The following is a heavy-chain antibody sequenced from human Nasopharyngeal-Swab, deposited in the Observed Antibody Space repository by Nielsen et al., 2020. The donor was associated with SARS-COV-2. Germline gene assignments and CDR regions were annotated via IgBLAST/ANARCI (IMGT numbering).Heavy chain of an antibody. V-gene: IGHV4-59*13. CDR3: ARGFDP. J-gene: IGHJ5*02. Sequence: SETLSLTCTASGCSISSYYWSWIRQPPGKGLEWIGYIYYSGSTNYNPSLKSRVTISVDTSKNPFSLKLSSVTAADTAVYYCARGFDPWGQGTLVTVSS. CDR2: IYYSGST. CDR1: GCSISSYY.